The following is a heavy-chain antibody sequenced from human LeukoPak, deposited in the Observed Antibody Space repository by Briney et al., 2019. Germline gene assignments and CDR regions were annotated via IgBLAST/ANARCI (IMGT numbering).Heavy chain of an antibody. CDR1: GGSISSGSYY. Sequence: PSQTLSLTCTVSGGSISSGSYYWSWIRQPAGKGLEWIGRIYTSGSTYFNPSLKSRVTITVDTSKNQFSLKLSSVTAADTAVYYCARWSPNFDYWGQGTLVTVSS. D-gene: IGHD2-15*01. J-gene: IGHJ4*02. V-gene: IGHV4-61*02. CDR3: ARWSPNFDY. CDR2: IYTSGST.